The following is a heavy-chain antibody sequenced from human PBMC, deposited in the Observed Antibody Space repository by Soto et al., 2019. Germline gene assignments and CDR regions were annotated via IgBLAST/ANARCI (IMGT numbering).Heavy chain of an antibody. CDR3: ATGPGGGGY. CDR1: GFTVSNNY. V-gene: IGHV3-53*01. CDR2: IYSGGYT. Sequence: EVQLVESGGGLIQPGGSLRLSCAVSGFTVSNNYMSWVRQAPGKGLEGVSVIYSGGYTAYGDSVKGRFTISRDNSKTTLYLKIKSRRADDPAGFCGATGPGGGGYWGQGTLVTVSS. D-gene: IGHD3-10*01. J-gene: IGHJ4*02.